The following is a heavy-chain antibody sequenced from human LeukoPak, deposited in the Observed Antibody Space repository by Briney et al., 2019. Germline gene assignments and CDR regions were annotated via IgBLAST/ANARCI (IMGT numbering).Heavy chain of an antibody. CDR3: AREWAYGSGSYFAY. CDR2: IYHSGST. Sequence: SETLSLTCAVSGYSISSAYYWGWIRQPPGKGREWIGSIYHSGSTYYNPSLKSRVTISVDTSKNQFSLKLSSVTAADTAVYYCAREWAYGSGSYFAYWGQGTLVTVSS. J-gene: IGHJ4*02. V-gene: IGHV4-38-2*02. D-gene: IGHD3-10*01. CDR1: GYSISSAYY.